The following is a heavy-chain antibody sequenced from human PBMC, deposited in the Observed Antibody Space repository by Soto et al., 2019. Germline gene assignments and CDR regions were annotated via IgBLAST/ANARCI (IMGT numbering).Heavy chain of an antibody. CDR1: GDSVSSNRAA. Sequence: PSQTLSLTCVISGDSVSSNRAAWSWIRQSPSRGLEWLGKTYYRSKWHNDYAVSVKRRITINPDTSKNQFSLQLTSVIPEDTAVYYCARGGCDIDVWAQGTTVTGSS. V-gene: IGHV6-1*01. CDR3: ARGGCDIDV. D-gene: IGHD3-16*01. J-gene: IGHJ6*02. CDR2: TYYRSKWHN.